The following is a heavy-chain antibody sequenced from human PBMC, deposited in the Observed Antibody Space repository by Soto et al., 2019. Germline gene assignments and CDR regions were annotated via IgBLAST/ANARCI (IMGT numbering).Heavy chain of an antibody. CDR3: AKATPNAEGGYCSTTSCAAEYFQH. D-gene: IGHD2-2*01. J-gene: IGHJ1*01. CDR2: ISDSGT. CDR1: GFTFSSYA. V-gene: IGHV3-23*01. Sequence: EVQLLESGGGLVQPGGPLRLSCAASGFTFSSYAMSWVRQAPGKGLEWVSAISDSGTYHADSVKGRFTISRDNSKSTLYLQMNSLRAEDTAVYYCAKATPNAEGGYCSTTSCAAEYFQHWGQGTLVSVSS.